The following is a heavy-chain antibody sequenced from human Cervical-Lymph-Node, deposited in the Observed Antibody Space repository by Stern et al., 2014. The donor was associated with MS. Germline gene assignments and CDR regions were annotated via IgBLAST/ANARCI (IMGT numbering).Heavy chain of an antibody. CDR1: GGSIDIYSW. J-gene: IGHJ4*02. CDR2: INHSGTT. CDR3: VREFRTTIGVD. Sequence: QLQLQESGPGLVKPSETLSLTCTVSGGSIDIYSWCGWVRQLPGKGLEWIGEINHSGTTNYRPSLKSRVTISVDNSKTQFYLKVSSVTAADTAVYYCVREFRTTIGVDWGQGTLVTVSS. D-gene: IGHD5-12*01. V-gene: IGHV4-4*02.